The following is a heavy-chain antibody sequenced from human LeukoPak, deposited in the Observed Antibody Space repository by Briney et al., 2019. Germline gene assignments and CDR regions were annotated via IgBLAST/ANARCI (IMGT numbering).Heavy chain of an antibody. J-gene: IGHJ4*02. D-gene: IGHD6-6*01. CDR2: ISYDGSNK. CDR3: AREAALGHIDY. V-gene: IGHV3-30*04. Sequence: GGSLRLSCAASGFTFSSYAMHWVRQAPGKGLEWVAVISYDGSNKYYADSVKGRFTISRDNSKNTLYLQMNSLRAEGTAVYYCAREAALGHIDYWGQGTLVTVTS. CDR1: GFTFSSYA.